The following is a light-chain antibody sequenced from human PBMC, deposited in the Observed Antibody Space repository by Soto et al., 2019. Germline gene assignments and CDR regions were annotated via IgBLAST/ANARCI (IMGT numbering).Light chain of an antibody. V-gene: IGKV1-5*01. Sequence: IQMTQSPSSLSASVGDRVTITCQASQDISNHLNWYQQKPGKAPKLLIYDASSLESGVPSRFSGSGSGTEFTLTISSLLPDDFATYSCQQYKSYFRTFGQGTKVDIK. CDR3: QQYKSYFRT. CDR1: QDISNH. J-gene: IGKJ1*01. CDR2: DAS.